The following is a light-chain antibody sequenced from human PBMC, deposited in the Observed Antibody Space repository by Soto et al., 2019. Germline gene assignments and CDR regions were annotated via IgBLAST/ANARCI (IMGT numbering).Light chain of an antibody. V-gene: IGLV1-47*01. Sequence: QLVLTQPPSASETPGQRVTISCSGSSSNIRSNYVYWYQQLPGTAPKLLIYRNNQRPSGVPDRFSGSKSGTSASLAISGLRSEDEADYCCAAWDDSLSAWVFGGGTQLTVL. J-gene: IGLJ3*02. CDR3: AAWDDSLSAWV. CDR1: SSNIRSNY. CDR2: RNN.